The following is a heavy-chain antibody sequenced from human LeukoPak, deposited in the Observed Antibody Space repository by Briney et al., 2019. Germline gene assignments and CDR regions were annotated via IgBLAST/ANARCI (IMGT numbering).Heavy chain of an antibody. J-gene: IGHJ6*02. D-gene: IGHD6-19*01. CDR3: ARGYSSGSYYYGMDV. CDR2: INPSGGST. V-gene: IGHV1-46*01. Sequence: GASVKVSCKASGYTFTYYYIHWVRQAPGQGLEWMGIINPSGGSTNYAQKFQGRVTLTRDTSTSTVYMELSSLGSEDTAVYYCARGYSSGSYYYGMDVWGQGTTVTVSS. CDR1: GYTFTYYY.